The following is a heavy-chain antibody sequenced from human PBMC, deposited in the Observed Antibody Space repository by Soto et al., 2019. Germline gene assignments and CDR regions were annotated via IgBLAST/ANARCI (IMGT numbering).Heavy chain of an antibody. CDR3: ARGVLEWLLRDSYYYYMDV. CDR1: GSSVSSSY. J-gene: IGHJ6*03. D-gene: IGHD3-3*01. CDR2: IADTGST. V-gene: IGHV4-59*02. Sequence: SETLSLTCTVSGSSVSSSYWNWIRQAPGKGLEWIGYIADTGSTNYNPSLESRVTLSVDPSNNQYSLKLSSVTAADTAVYYCARGVLEWLLRDSYYYYMDVWGKGTTVTVSS.